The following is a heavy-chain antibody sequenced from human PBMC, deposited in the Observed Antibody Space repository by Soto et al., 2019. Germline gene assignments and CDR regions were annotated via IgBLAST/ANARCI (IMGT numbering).Heavy chain of an antibody. J-gene: IGHJ4*02. CDR1: GFSLSTSGVG. V-gene: IGHV2-5*01. Sequence: SGPTLVNPTQTLTLTCTFSGFSLSTSGVGVGWIRQPPGKALEWLALIYWNDDKRYSPSLQSRLTITKDTSKNQVVLTMTNMDPMNTATEDTATYYCEYSILYCYSWSGNYAGFDHWGQGTLVTVSS. CDR3: ATYYCEYSILYCYSWSGNYAGFDH. D-gene: IGHD3-3*01. CDR2: IYWNDDK.